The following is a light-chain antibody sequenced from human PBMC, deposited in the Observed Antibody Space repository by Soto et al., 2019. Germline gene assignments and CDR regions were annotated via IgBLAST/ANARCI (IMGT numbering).Light chain of an antibody. J-gene: IGKJ2*01. Sequence: EIVLTQSPGTLSLSPGERATLSCRASQSVSSSYLAWYQQKPGQAPRLLVYGASSRATGIPDRFSGSGSGTDYTLTICRLVPEDFAVYCCQQYGSSPYTFGQGTKLEIK. V-gene: IGKV3-20*01. CDR1: QSVSSSY. CDR3: QQYGSSPYT. CDR2: GAS.